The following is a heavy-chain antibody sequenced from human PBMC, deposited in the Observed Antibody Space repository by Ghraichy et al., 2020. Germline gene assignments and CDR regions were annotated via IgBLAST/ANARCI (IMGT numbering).Heavy chain of an antibody. Sequence: SGPTLVKPTETLTLTCTVSGFSLSNARMGVSWIRQPPGKALEWLAHIFSNDEKSYSTSLKSRLTISKDTSKSQVVLTMTNMDPVDTATYYCARIGTRGYLYAENYYFDYWGQGTLVTVSS. D-gene: IGHD5-12*01. CDR3: ARIGTRGYLYAENYYFDY. CDR1: GFSLSNARMG. V-gene: IGHV2-26*01. J-gene: IGHJ4*02. CDR2: IFSNDEK.